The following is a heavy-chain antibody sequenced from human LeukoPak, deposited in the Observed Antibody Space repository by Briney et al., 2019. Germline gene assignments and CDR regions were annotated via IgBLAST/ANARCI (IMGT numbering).Heavy chain of an antibody. CDR1: GYTFTGWF. V-gene: IGHV1-2*02. J-gene: IGHJ3*02. CDR2: INANSGDM. CDR3: ARVGAGGAFDI. D-gene: IGHD4/OR15-4a*01. Sequence: GASVKVSCKASGYTFTGWFMHWVRQAPGQGLEWMGWINANSGDMNDAQKFQGRVTMTRDTSISTAYMELSRLRSDDTAVYYCARVGAGGAFDIWGQGTMVTVSS.